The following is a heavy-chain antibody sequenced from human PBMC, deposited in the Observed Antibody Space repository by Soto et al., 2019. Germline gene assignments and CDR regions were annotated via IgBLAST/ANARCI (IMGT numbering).Heavy chain of an antibody. CDR2: IIPIFGTA. D-gene: IGHD5-12*01. J-gene: IGHJ6*02. V-gene: IGHV1-69*01. Sequence: QVQLVQSGAEVKKPGSSVKVSCKASGGTFSSYAISWVRQAPGQGLEWTGGIIPIFGTANYAQKFRGRVTITADESTSRAYLELSSLRSEDTAVYYCARGLVRNGRWLQLHYHYYCGMDVWGQGTTVTVSS. CDR3: ARGLVRNGRWLQLHYHYYCGMDV. CDR1: GGTFSSYA.